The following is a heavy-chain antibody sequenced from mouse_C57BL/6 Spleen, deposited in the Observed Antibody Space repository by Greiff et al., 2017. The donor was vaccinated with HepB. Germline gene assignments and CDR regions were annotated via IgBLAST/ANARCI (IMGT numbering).Heavy chain of an antibody. CDR1: GYTFTDYT. V-gene: IGHV1-22*01. D-gene: IGHD2-4*01. J-gene: IGHJ4*01. CDR2: INPNNGGT. CDR3: ARWGDYDAGYAMDY. Sequence: EVQLQESGPELVKPGASVKMSCKASGYTFTDYTMHWVKQSHGKSLEWIGYINPNNGGTSYNQKFKGKATLTVNKSSSTAYMELRSLTSEDSAVYYCARWGDYDAGYAMDYWGQGTSVTVSS.